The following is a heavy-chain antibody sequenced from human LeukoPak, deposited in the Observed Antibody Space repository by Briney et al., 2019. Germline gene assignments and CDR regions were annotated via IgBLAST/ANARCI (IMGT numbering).Heavy chain of an antibody. Sequence: GRSLRLSCAASGFTFDDYAMHWVRQAPGKGLEWVSGISWNSGSIGYADSVKGRFTISRDNAKNSLYLQMNSLRAEDTALYYCAKDSPRHYDILTGYFDYWGQGTLVTVSS. CDR2: ISWNSGSI. CDR3: AKDSPRHYDILTGYFDY. D-gene: IGHD3-9*01. CDR1: GFTFDDYA. V-gene: IGHV3-9*01. J-gene: IGHJ4*02.